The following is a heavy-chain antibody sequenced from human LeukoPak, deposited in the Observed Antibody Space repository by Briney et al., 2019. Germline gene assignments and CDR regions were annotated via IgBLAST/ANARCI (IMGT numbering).Heavy chain of an antibody. J-gene: IGHJ3*02. D-gene: IGHD3-22*01. Sequence: GESLKISCKGSGYSFTSYWISWVRQMPGKGLEWVGIIYPGDSDTRYSPSFQGQVTISADKSISTAYLQWSSLKASDTAMYYCARKRKYDSSGYYPDAFDIWGQGTMVTVSS. V-gene: IGHV5-51*01. CDR3: ARKRKYDSSGYYPDAFDI. CDR2: IYPGDSDT. CDR1: GYSFTSYW.